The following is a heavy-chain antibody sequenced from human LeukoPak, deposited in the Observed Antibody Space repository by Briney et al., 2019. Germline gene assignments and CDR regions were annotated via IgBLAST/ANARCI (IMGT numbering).Heavy chain of an antibody. V-gene: IGHV3-30-3*01. J-gene: IGHJ4*02. D-gene: IGHD2-2*02. Sequence: GGSLRLSCAASGFTFGTYAMHWVRQAPGKGLEWVAVISYDGSNKYYADSVKGRFTISRDNSKNTVYLQMNSLRAEDTAVYYCGRDLRHQLLYCLDYWGQGTLVTVSS. CDR2: ISYDGSNK. CDR1: GFTFGTYA. CDR3: GRDLRHQLLYCLDY.